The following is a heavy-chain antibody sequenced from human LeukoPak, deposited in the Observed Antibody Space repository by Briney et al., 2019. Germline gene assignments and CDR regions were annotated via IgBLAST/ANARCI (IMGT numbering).Heavy chain of an antibody. CDR3: ARHRSGWLQSSFDY. CDR1: GGSISSSSSY. CDR2: IYYSGSS. Sequence: SETLSLTCSVSGGSISSSSSYWGWIRQPPGKGLEWIGSIYYSGSSFDNPALKSRVTVSVDTSKNQFSLKLSSVTAADTAVYYCARHRSGWLQSSFDYWGQGTLVTVSS. V-gene: IGHV4-39*01. J-gene: IGHJ4*02. D-gene: IGHD5-24*01.